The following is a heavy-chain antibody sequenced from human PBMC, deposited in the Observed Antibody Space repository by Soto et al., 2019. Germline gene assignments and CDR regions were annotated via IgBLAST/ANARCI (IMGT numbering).Heavy chain of an antibody. D-gene: IGHD3-16*02. J-gene: IGHJ4*02. CDR1: GFAFSTYA. V-gene: IGHV3-64D*06. CDR3: VEDRWIDY. CDR2: ISSNGGST. Sequence: HPGGSLRLSCSVSGFAFSTYAMHWVRQAPGKGLQYVSSISSNGGSTYYPDSVKGRFTISRDNSKNTLYLQMSSLRAEDTAVYYCVEDRWIDYWGQGTLVTVSS.